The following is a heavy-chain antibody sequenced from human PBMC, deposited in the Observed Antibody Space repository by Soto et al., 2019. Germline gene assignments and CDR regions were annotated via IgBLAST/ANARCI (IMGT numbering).Heavy chain of an antibody. CDR1: GYTFTSYA. CDR3: ARGDYYDIHDY. V-gene: IGHV1-3*01. D-gene: IGHD3-22*01. J-gene: IGHJ4*02. Sequence: GASVKVSCKASGYTFTSYAMHWVRQAPGQRLEWMGWINAGNRNTKYSQKFQGRVTITRDTSASTAYMEVSSLRSEDTAVYYCARGDYYDIHDYWGQGTLVTVSS. CDR2: INAGNRNT.